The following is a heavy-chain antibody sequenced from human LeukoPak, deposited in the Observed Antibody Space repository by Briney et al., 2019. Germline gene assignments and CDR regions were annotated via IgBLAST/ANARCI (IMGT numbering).Heavy chain of an antibody. CDR1: GYSFTSYW. V-gene: IGHV5-51*01. D-gene: IGHD3-3*01. CDR3: ARHAQYDFWSGYNYYYYYMDV. Sequence: GESLKISCKGSGYSFTSYWIGWVRQMPGKGLEWMGIIYPGDSDTRYSPSFQGQVTISADKSISTAYLQLSSLKASDTAMYYCARHAQYDFWSGYNYYYYYMDVWGKGTTVTVSS. CDR2: IYPGDSDT. J-gene: IGHJ6*03.